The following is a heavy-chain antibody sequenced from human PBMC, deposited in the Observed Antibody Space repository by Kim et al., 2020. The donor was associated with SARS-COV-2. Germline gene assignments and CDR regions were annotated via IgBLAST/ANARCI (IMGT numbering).Heavy chain of an antibody. J-gene: IGHJ4*02. CDR2: ISGSGVST. V-gene: IGHV3-23*01. CDR1: GFTFSSYA. D-gene: IGHD3-16*02. CDR3: AKDPSTVYVTGSYRSYFDY. Sequence: GGSLRLSCAASGFTFSSYAMSWVRQAPGKGLEWVSAISGSGVSTYYADSVKGRFTISRDNTKNTLYLQMNSLRAEDTAVYYCAKDPSTVYVTGSYRSYFDYWGQGTLVTVSS.